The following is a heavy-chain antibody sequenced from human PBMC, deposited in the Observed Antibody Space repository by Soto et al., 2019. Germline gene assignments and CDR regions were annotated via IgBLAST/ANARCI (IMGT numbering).Heavy chain of an antibody. J-gene: IGHJ4*02. CDR1: GFTFSSYG. Sequence: GGSLRLSCAASGFTFSSYGMHWVRQAPGKGLEWVAVISYDGSNKYYADSVKGRFTISRDNSKNTLYLQMNSLRAEDTAVYYCAKDLAAGYGDYANFDYWGQGTLVTVSS. CDR2: ISYDGSNK. CDR3: AKDLAAGYGDYANFDY. V-gene: IGHV3-30*18. D-gene: IGHD4-17*01.